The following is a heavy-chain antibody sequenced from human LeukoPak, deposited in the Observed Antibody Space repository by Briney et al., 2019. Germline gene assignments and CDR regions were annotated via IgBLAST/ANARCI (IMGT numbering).Heavy chain of an antibody. Sequence: ASVKVSCKASGYTFTSHGISWVRQAPGQGLEWMGWINPNSGGTNYAQKFQGRVTMTRDTSISTAYMELSRLRSDDTAVYYCAREWQQLVRGNAFDIWGQGTMVTVSS. J-gene: IGHJ3*02. CDR1: GYTFTSHG. V-gene: IGHV1-2*02. CDR2: INPNSGGT. CDR3: AREWQQLVRGNAFDI. D-gene: IGHD6-13*01.